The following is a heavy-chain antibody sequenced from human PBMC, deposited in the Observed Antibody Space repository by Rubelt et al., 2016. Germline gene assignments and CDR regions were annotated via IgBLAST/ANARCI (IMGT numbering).Heavy chain of an antibody. J-gene: IGHJ6*02. CDR3: ARGAGTSLRYYGMDV. CDR2: ISGRSDYI. D-gene: IGHD6-13*01. Sequence: GLEWVSEISGRSDYIDYADSVKGRFTISRHTSKNTLYLQMNSLRAEDTAVYYCARGAGTSLRYYGMDVWGQGTTVTVSS. V-gene: IGHV3-23*01.